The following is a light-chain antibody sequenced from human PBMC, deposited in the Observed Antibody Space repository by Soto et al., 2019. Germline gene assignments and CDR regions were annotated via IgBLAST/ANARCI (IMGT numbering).Light chain of an antibody. J-gene: IGKJ2*01. CDR3: QQYNGYSHS. V-gene: IGKV1-5*01. Sequence: IHMTQSPSTLSGSVGDRVTITCRADQSITRWLAWFQQKPGKAPSLLIYDATNLQPGVPSRFSGSGSGTEFTLTISSLQPDDFATYYCQQYNGYSHSFGQGTKVDI. CDR1: QSITRW. CDR2: DAT.